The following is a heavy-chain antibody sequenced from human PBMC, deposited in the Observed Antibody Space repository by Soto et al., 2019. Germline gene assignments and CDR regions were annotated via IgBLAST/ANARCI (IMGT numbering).Heavy chain of an antibody. V-gene: IGHV4-4*07. CDR3: AREALFTYGMDV. Sequence: SETLSLTFTVSGGSISSYYWSWLRQPAGKGLEWIGRIYTSGRTNYNPSLKSRVTMSVDTSKNQFPLKLSSVTAADTAVYYCAREALFTYGMDVWGQGTTVTVSS. CDR2: IYTSGRT. J-gene: IGHJ6*02. CDR1: GGSISSYY.